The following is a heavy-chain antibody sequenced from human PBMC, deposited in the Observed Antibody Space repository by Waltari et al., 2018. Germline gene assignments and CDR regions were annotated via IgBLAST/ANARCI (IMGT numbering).Heavy chain of an antibody. J-gene: IGHJ6*02. V-gene: IGHV1-24*01. CDR1: GYTLTELS. D-gene: IGHD6-13*01. CDR3: ATNRYSGTGWGYYYYGMDV. CDR2: FDPEEGET. Sequence: QVQLVQSGAEVKKPGASVKVSCKVSGYTLTELSMHWVRQAPGKGLEWMGGFDPEEGETIYAQKFQGRVTMTEDTSTDTAYMGLSSLRSEDTAVYYCATNRYSGTGWGYYYYGMDVWGQGTTVTVSS.